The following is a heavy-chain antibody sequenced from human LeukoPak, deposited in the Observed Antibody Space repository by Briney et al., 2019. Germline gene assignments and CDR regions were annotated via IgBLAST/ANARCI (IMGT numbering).Heavy chain of an antibody. CDR1: GFTFSRYG. Sequence: GGSLRLSCAASGFTFSRYGMHWVRQAPGKGLEWVTVIPDDGSDKYYVDSVKGRFTISRDNSKNTLYLQMNSLRAEDTAVYYCAKAGGRAQTPFDPWGQGTLVTVSS. J-gene: IGHJ5*02. D-gene: IGHD2-15*01. V-gene: IGHV3-30*18. CDR3: AKAGGRAQTPFDP. CDR2: IPDDGSDK.